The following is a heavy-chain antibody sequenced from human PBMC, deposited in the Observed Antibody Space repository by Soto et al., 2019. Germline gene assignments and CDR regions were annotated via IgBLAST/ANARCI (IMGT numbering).Heavy chain of an antibody. CDR1: GFTFSSYA. V-gene: IGHV3-23*01. CDR3: ANEGYTYYYDSSGYWGGYFDY. J-gene: IGHJ4*02. D-gene: IGHD3-22*01. Sequence: EVQLLESGGGLVQPGGSLRLSCAASGFTFSSYAMSWVRQAPGKGLEWVSAISGSGGSTYYADSVKGRFTISRDNSKXXLXLXXNSLRAEDTAVYYCANEGYTYYYDSSGYWGGYFDYWGQGTLVTVSS. CDR2: ISGSGGST.